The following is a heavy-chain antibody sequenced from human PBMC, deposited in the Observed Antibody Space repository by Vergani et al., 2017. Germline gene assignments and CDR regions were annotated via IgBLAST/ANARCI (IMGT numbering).Heavy chain of an antibody. CDR1: GYTFTSYG. CDR2: ISAYNGNT. V-gene: IGHV1-18*01. D-gene: IGHD3-10*01. J-gene: IGHJ4*02. Sequence: QVQLVQSGAEVKKPGASVKVSCKASGYTFTSYGISWVRQAPGQGLEWMGWISAYNGNTNYAQKLQGRVTMTTDTSTGTAYMELRSLRSDDTAVYYCARDLEGGYYYGSGSANYWGQGTLVTVSS. CDR3: ARDLEGGYYYGSGSANY.